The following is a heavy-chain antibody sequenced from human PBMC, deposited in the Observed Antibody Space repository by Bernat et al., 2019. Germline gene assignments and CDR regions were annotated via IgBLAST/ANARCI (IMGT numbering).Heavy chain of an antibody. CDR1: GFTLSDYS. V-gene: IGHV3-64*02. CDR3: ARIGTNGYYDY. CDR2: ISGGGGST. D-gene: IGHD2-8*01. Sequence: EVQLVESGEGLVQPGGSLRLSCAASGFTLSDYSMHWVRQAPGKGLEYVSAISGGGGSTYYADSVKGRFTISRDISKNTLYLEMGSLGAEDMAVYYCARIGTNGYYDYWGQGALVTVSS. J-gene: IGHJ4*01.